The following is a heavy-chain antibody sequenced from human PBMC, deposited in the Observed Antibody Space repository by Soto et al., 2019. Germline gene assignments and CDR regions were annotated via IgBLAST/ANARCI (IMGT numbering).Heavy chain of an antibody. V-gene: IGHV3-23*01. D-gene: IGHD2-15*01. CDR1: GFTFSSYD. CDR2: VSASGSIT. J-gene: IGHJ4*02. CDR3: AKGHCSGGRCYRGFDY. Sequence: PGGSLRLSCAASGFTFSSYDMSWVRQAPGKGLEWVSGVSASGSITSYADPAKGRFTISRDNAKNTVYLQMNSLRAEDTAVYYCAKGHCSGGRCYRGFDYWGQGTPVTVSS.